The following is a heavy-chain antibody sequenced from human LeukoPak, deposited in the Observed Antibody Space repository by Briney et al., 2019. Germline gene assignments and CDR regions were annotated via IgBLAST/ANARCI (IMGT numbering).Heavy chain of an antibody. CDR1: GFTFSSYA. CDR3: AKVSGWYGGHKDFDY. V-gene: IGHV3-23*01. Sequence: GGSLRLSCAASGFTFSSYAMSWVRQAPGKGLEWVSAISGSGGSTYYTDSVKGRFTISRDNSKNTLYLQMNSLRAEDTAVYYCAKVSGWYGGHKDFDYWGQGTLVTVSS. D-gene: IGHD6-19*01. CDR2: ISGSGGST. J-gene: IGHJ4*02.